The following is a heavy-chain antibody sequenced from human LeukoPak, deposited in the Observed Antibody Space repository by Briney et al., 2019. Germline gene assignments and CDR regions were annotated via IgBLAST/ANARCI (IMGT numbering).Heavy chain of an antibody. CDR3: ARGIAVAGIFDY. CDR2: TYSGGST. D-gene: IGHD6-19*01. V-gene: IGHV3-53*01. J-gene: IGHJ4*02. Sequence: GGSLRLSCAASGFTVSSNYMSWVRQAPGKGLEWVSVTYSGGSTYYADSVKGRFTISRDNSKNTLYLQMNSLRAEDTAVYYCARGIAVAGIFDYWGQGTLVTVSS. CDR1: GFTVSSNY.